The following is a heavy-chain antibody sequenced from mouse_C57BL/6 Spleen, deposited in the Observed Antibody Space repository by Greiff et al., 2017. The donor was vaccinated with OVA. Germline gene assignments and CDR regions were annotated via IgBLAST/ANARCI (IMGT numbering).Heavy chain of an antibody. CDR3: ARYSLYDYDMDD. D-gene: IGHD2-4*01. V-gene: IGHV7-3*01. Sequence: EVHLVESGGGLVQPGGSLSLSCAASGFTFTDYYMSWVSQPPGQALEWLGFIRNNANGYTTEYSASVKGRVTISRDKSTSNLYLQMHALRAEDSATYDCARYSLYDYDMDDWGQGTSVTVSS. J-gene: IGHJ4*01. CDR1: GFTFTDYY. CDR2: IRNNANGYTT.